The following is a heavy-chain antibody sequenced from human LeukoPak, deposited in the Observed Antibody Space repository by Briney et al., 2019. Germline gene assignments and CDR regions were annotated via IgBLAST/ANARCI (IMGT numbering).Heavy chain of an antibody. D-gene: IGHD3-22*01. V-gene: IGHV3-7*01. J-gene: IGHJ4*02. CDR2: IKQDGSEK. CDR1: GFTFSSYW. CDR3: AREAPDSSGSLHFDY. Sequence: PGGSLRLSCAASGFTFSSYWMSWVRQAPGKGLEWVANIKQDGSEKYYVDSVKGRFTISRDNAKNSLYLQMNSLRAEDTAVYYCAREAPDSSGSLHFDYWGQGTLVTVSS.